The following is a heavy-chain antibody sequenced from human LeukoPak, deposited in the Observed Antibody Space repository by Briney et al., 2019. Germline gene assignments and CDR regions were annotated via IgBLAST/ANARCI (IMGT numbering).Heavy chain of an antibody. CDR1: GGSISSSSYY. J-gene: IGHJ5*02. CDR3: ARGREYSLGPWFDP. CDR2: IYYSGST. Sequence: SETLSLTCTVSGGSISSSSYYWGWIRQPPGKGLEWIGSIYYSGSTYYNPSLKSRVTISVDTSKNQFSLKLSSVTAADTAVHYCARGREYSLGPWFDPWGQGTLVTVSS. V-gene: IGHV4-39*07. D-gene: IGHD2/OR15-2a*01.